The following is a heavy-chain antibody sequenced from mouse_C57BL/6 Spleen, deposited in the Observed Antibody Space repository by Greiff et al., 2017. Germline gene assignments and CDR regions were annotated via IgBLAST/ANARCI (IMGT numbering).Heavy chain of an antibody. Sequence: QVQLQQPGAELVKPGASVKLSCKASGYTFTSYWMQWVKQRPGQGLEWIGEIDPSDSYTNYNQKFKGKATLTVDTSSSIAYMQLSSLTSEDSAVYYCARGGTTVALDYWGQGTTLTVSS. CDR3: ARGGTTVALDY. J-gene: IGHJ2*01. V-gene: IGHV1-50*01. D-gene: IGHD1-1*01. CDR2: IDPSDSYT. CDR1: GYTFTSYW.